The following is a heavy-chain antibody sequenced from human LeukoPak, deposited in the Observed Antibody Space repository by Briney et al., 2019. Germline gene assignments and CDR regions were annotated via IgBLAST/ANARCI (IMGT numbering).Heavy chain of an antibody. CDR1: GFTFSSYG. Sequence: GGSLRLSCAASGFTFSSYGMHWVRQAPGKGLEWVAFIRYDGSNKYYADSVKGRFTISRDNSKNTLYLQMNSLRAEDTAVYYCAKDLPDPRDYGDSTDAFDIWGQGTMVTVSS. D-gene: IGHD4-17*01. CDR2: IRYDGSNK. CDR3: AKDLPDPRDYGDSTDAFDI. V-gene: IGHV3-30*02. J-gene: IGHJ3*02.